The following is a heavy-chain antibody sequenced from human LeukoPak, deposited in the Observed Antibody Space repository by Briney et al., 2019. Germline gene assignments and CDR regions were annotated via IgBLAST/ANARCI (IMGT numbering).Heavy chain of an antibody. V-gene: IGHV3-30*18. CDR2: ISHDGSNK. CDR1: GFTFSSYG. J-gene: IGHJ4*02. Sequence: GGSLRLFCAASGFTFSSYGMHWVRQAPGKGLEWVAVISHDGSNKYYADSVKGRFTISRDNSKNTLYLQMNSLRAEDTAVYYCAKDQNYYGSGFFWGQGTLVTVSS. CDR3: AKDQNYYGSGFF. D-gene: IGHD3-10*01.